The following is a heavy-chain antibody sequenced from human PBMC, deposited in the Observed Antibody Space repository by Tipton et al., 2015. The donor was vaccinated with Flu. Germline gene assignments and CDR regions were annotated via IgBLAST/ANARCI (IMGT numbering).Heavy chain of an antibody. D-gene: IGHD6-6*01. V-gene: IGHV4-31*03. CDR2: IYYSGST. Sequence: LRLSCTVSGGSISSGGYYWSWIRQHPGKGLEWIGYIYYSGSTYYNPSLKSRVTISVDTSKNQFSLKLSSVTAADTAVYYCARDESYSSSSYYYGMDVWGQGTTVTVSS. CDR1: GGSISSGGYY. CDR3: ARDESYSSSSYYYGMDV. J-gene: IGHJ6*02.